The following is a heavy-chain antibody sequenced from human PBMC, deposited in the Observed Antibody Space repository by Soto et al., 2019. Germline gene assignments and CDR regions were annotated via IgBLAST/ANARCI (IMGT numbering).Heavy chain of an antibody. CDR1: GFTFSGYA. CDR3: AKAPHDRGHYNWCDP. D-gene: IGHD2-21*02. J-gene: IGHJ5*02. CDR2: ISGSGGGT. V-gene: IGHV3-23*01. Sequence: EVQLSESGGGLVQPGGSLRLSCAASGFTFSGYAMTWVRQAPGKGLEWVSTISGSGGGTDYADSVKGRCTISRDNSKIPLYLQMNSLTAEDTAVDYCAKAPHDRGHYNWCDPWGPGTLVTVSS.